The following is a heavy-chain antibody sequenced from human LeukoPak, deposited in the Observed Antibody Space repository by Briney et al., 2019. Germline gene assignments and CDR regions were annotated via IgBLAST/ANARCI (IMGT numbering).Heavy chain of an antibody. V-gene: IGHV4-34*01. J-gene: IGHJ1*01. CDR2: INHSGST. Sequence: PSETLSLTCADYGGSFSGYYWSWIRQPPGKGLEWIGEINHSGSTNYNPSLKSRVTISVDTSKNQFSLKLSSVTAADTAVYYCARSGYDFWSGYSQYFQHWGQGTLVTVSS. D-gene: IGHD3-3*01. CDR1: GGSFSGYY. CDR3: ARSGYDFWSGYSQYFQH.